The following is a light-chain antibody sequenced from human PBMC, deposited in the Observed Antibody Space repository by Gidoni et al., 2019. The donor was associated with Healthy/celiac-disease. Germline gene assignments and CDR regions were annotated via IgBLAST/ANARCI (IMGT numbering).Light chain of an antibody. Sequence: QSALTQPASVSGSPGHSITISCTGTSSDVGGYHYVSWYQQHPGKAPKLMIYDVSNRPSGVSNRFAGSKSGNTASLTISGLQAEDEADYYCSSYTSSSTRVFGGGTKLTVL. V-gene: IGLV2-14*01. CDR1: SSDVGGYHY. J-gene: IGLJ3*02. CDR2: DVS. CDR3: SSYTSSSTRV.